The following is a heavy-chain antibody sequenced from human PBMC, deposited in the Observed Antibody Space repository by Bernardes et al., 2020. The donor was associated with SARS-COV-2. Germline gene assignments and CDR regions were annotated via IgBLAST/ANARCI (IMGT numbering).Heavy chain of an antibody. J-gene: IGHJ6*02. D-gene: IGHD5-12*01. Sequence: ASVKVSCKASGYTLTSYGISWVRQAPGQGLEWMGWISAYNGNTNYAQKLQGRVTMTTDTSTSTAYMELRSLRSDDTAVYYCARDWSQVASFHYYGMDVWGQGTTVTVSS. CDR3: ARDWSQVASFHYYGMDV. CDR2: ISAYNGNT. V-gene: IGHV1-18*01. CDR1: GYTLTSYG.